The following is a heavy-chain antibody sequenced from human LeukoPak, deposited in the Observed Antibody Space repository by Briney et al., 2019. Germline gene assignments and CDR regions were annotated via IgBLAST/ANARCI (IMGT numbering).Heavy chain of an antibody. CDR1: GFMFSSYG. J-gene: IGHJ3*02. CDR3: ARGGFGVVIIAGARDAFDI. Sequence: PGGSLRLSCAASGFMFSSYGMHWVRQAPGKGLEWVAFIRYDGGHKYYADSVKGRFTISRDNSKNTLYLQMNSLRAEDTAVYYCARGGFGVVIIAGARDAFDIWGQGTMVTVSS. CDR2: IRYDGGHK. V-gene: IGHV3-30*02. D-gene: IGHD3-3*01.